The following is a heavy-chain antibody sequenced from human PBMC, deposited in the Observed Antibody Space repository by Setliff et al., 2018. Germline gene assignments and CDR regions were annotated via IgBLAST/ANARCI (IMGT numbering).Heavy chain of an antibody. J-gene: IGHJ3*02. Sequence: SETLSLTCTVSGGSISSNTYYWSWIRQHPGKGLEWIGYISYSGSTYCNPSLKSRASISIDTSKNQFSLNLSSVTAADTAVYYCARVATAILDAFDIWGQGTMVT. CDR2: ISYSGST. CDR1: GGSISSNTYY. CDR3: ARVATAILDAFDI. V-gene: IGHV4-31*03. D-gene: IGHD5-18*01.